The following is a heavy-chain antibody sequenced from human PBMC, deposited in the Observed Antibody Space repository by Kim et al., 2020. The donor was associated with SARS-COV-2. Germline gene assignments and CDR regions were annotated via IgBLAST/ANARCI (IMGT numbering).Heavy chain of an antibody. V-gene: IGHV5-51*01. CDR2: IYPGDSDT. J-gene: IGHJ4*02. CDR3: ARRRDMDTSRYYFDY. D-gene: IGHD4-17*01. Sequence: GESLKISCRGSGYSFNNYWIAWVRQMPGRGLEWMGIIYPGDSDTRYSPSFQGQVTFSSDKSISTAYLQWSSLKASDTAMYYCARRRDMDTSRYYFDYWGQGTLVTVSS. CDR1: GYSFNNYW.